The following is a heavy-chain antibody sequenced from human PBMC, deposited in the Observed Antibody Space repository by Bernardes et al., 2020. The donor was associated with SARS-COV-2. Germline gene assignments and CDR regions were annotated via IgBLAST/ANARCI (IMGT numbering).Heavy chain of an antibody. CDR2: INPSGDST. CDR1: GYTFTNYY. CDR3: ASQGGAFDI. J-gene: IGHJ3*02. D-gene: IGHD3-16*01. Sequence: ASVKVSCKASGYTFTNYYMHWVRQAPGQGLEWMGIINPSGDSTAYAQNFQGRVTMTRDTSTSTVYMELSSLRSEDTAVYFCASQGGAFDIWGQGTMVTVSS. V-gene: IGHV1-46*01.